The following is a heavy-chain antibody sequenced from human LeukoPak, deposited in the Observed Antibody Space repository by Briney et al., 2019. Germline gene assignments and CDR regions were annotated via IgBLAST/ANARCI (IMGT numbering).Heavy chain of an antibody. CDR1: GYTFTGYY. Sequence: GASVKVSCKASGYTFTGYYMHWVRQAPGQGLEWMGRINPNSGGTNYAQKFQGRVTMTRDTSISTAYMELSSLRSDDTAVYYCASYHDYGGNPDYWGQGTLVTVSS. J-gene: IGHJ4*02. CDR3: ASYHDYGGNPDY. D-gene: IGHD4-23*01. V-gene: IGHV1-2*06. CDR2: INPNSGGT.